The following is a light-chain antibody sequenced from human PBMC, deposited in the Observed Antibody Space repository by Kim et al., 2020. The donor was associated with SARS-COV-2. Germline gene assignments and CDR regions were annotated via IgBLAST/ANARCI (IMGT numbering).Light chain of an antibody. CDR1: QDIRNY. Sequence: ASVGDRVTITCQASQDIRNYLNWYQQKPGKAPKLLIYDASNLERGVPSRFSGSGYGKDFTFTINSLQPEDIATYYCQQYHNLPITFGPGTKVDIK. J-gene: IGKJ3*01. V-gene: IGKV1-33*01. CDR2: DAS. CDR3: QQYHNLPIT.